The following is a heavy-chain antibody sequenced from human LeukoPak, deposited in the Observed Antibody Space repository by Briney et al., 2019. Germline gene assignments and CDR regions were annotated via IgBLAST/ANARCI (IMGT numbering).Heavy chain of an antibody. CDR1: GYSVSSGYY. CDR2: IYHSGST. V-gene: IGHV4-38-2*02. D-gene: IGHD5-12*01. J-gene: IGHJ6*03. Sequence: PSETLSLTCSVSGYSVSSGYYWGWIRQPPGKGLEWIGSIYHSGSTYYNPSLKSRVTVSVDTSKNQFSLKLSSVTAADTAVYYCARGRGYGYSYYYYYMDVWGKGTTVTISS. CDR3: ARGRGYGYSYYYYYMDV.